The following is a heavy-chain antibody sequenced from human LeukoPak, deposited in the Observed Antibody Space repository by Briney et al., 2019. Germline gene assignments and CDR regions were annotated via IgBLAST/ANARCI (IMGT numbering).Heavy chain of an antibody. D-gene: IGHD6-13*01. CDR3: ARSIPYGTTWYGRSDY. CDR1: GFPFSSYS. Sequence: GGSLRLSCAASGFPFSSYSMTWVRQAPGKGLEWVANIRPDGTTKFYVDSVKGRFTISRDNALNSLYLQMNSLRAEDTAIYYCARSIPYGTTWYGRSDYWGQGTLVTVSS. V-gene: IGHV3-7*03. J-gene: IGHJ4*02. CDR2: IRPDGTTK.